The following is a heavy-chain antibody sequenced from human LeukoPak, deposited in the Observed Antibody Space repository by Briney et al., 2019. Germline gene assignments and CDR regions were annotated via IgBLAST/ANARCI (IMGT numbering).Heavy chain of an antibody. V-gene: IGHV4-34*01. CDR1: GGSFSDNY. J-gene: IGHJ1*01. D-gene: IGHD4-23*01. CDR3: ARGRWDVRFQN. Sequence: SETLSLTCAVYGGSFSDNYWSWIRQPPGEGLEWIGEINHSGGTNYNPSLKSRVTISQDTSKNQFFLKLHFVTAADTAVYYCARGRWDVRFQNWGQGTLVTVSS. CDR2: INHSGGT.